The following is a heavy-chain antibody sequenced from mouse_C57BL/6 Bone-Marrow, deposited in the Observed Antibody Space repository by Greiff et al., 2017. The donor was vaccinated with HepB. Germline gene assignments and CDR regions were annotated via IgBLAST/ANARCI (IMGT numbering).Heavy chain of an antibody. D-gene: IGHD2-3*01. CDR3: ARDDPFYAMDY. CDR1: GYAFTNYL. J-gene: IGHJ4*01. Sequence: VQRVESGAELVRPGTSVKVSCKASGYAFTNYLIEWVKQRPGQGLEWIGVINPGSGGTNYNEKFKGKATLTADKSSSTAYMQLSSLTSEDSAVYFCARDDPFYAMDYWGQGTSVTVSS. V-gene: IGHV1-54*01. CDR2: INPGSGGT.